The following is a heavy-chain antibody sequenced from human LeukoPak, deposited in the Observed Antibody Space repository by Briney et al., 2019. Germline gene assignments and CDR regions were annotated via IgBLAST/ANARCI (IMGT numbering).Heavy chain of an antibody. V-gene: IGHV1-69*13. D-gene: IGHD3-16*01. Sequence: ASVKVSCKASGGTFSSYAISWVRQAPGQGLKWMGGIIPIFGTANYAQKFQGRVTITADESTSTAYMELSSLRSEDTAVYYCASGQPLLIYYFDYWGQGTLVTVSS. CDR3: ASGQPLLIYYFDY. CDR1: GGTFSSYA. CDR2: IIPIFGTA. J-gene: IGHJ4*02.